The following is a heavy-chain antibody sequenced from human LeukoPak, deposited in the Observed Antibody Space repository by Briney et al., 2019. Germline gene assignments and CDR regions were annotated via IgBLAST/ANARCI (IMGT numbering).Heavy chain of an antibody. CDR3: AESYYYGSGDAFDI. CDR1: GGTFSSYA. D-gene: IGHD3-10*01. CDR2: IIPIFGTA. J-gene: IGHJ3*02. Sequence: SVKVSCKASGGTFSSYAISWVRQAPGQGLEWMGGIIPIFGTASYAQKFQGRVTITADESTSTAYMELSSLRSEDTAVYYCAESYYYGSGDAFDIWGQGTMVTVSS. V-gene: IGHV1-69*13.